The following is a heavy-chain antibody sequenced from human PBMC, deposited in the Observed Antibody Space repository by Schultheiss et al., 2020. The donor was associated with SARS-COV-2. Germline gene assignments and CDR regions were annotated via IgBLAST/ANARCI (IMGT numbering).Heavy chain of an antibody. CDR3: AKYDSTTYEYHFDY. V-gene: IGHV3-23*01. Sequence: GESLKISCADSGSTFNDFAMSWVRQAPGKGLEWVSAIRSGGSTYHADSVKGRFTISRDSSKNTLFLQMNSLRAEDTAVYYCAKYDSTTYEYHFDYWGQGTLVTVSS. D-gene: IGHD2/OR15-2a*01. J-gene: IGHJ4*02. CDR2: IRSGGST. CDR1: GSTFNDFA.